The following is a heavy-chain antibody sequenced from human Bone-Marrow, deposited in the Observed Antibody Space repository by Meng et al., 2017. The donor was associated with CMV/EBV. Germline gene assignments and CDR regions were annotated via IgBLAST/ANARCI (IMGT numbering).Heavy chain of an antibody. CDR3: ARVGSSSWSLAIGRVLYFDY. J-gene: IGHJ4*02. CDR2: ISYDGSNK. D-gene: IGHD6-13*01. V-gene: IGHV3-30-3*01. Sequence: GESLKISCAASGFTFSSYAMHWVRQAPGKGLEWVAVISYDGSNKYYADSVKGRFTISRDNSKNTLYLQMNSLRAEDTAVYYCARVGSSSWSLAIGRVLYFDYWGQGTLVTVYS. CDR1: GFTFSSYA.